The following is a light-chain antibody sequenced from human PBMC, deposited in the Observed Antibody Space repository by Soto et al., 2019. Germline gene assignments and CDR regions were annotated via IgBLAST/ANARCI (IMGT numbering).Light chain of an antibody. J-gene: IGLJ3*02. CDR1: DSNIGRNT. V-gene: IGLV1-44*01. Sequence: QSVMTQPPSASGTPGQRVTMSCSGSDSNIGRNTVNWYQQVPGTAPKLLIYSNSQRPSGVPDRFSGSKSGTSASLAISGLQSEDEGDYYCAAWDDSLNGRAVFGGGTKLTVL. CDR2: SNS. CDR3: AAWDDSLNGRAV.